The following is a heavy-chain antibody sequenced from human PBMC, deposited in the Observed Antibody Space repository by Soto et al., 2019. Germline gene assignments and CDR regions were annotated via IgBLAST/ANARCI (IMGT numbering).Heavy chain of an antibody. D-gene: IGHD2-21*01. Sequence: SETLSLTCAVYGGSFSGYYWSWIRQPPGKGLEWIGEINHSGSTNYNPSLKSRVTISVDTSKNQFSLKLSSVTAADTAVYYCARGVNVVPNYFDYWGQGQWSPSPQ. CDR2: INHSGST. CDR3: ARGVNVVPNYFDY. V-gene: IGHV4-34*01. CDR1: GGSFSGYY. J-gene: IGHJ4*02.